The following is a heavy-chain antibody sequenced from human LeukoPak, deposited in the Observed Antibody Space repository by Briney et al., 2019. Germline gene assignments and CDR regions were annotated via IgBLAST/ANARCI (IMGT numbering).Heavy chain of an antibody. Sequence: SETLSLTCTVSGGSISSSSYYWGWIRQPPGKGLEWIGSIYYSGSTYYNPSLKSRVTISVDTSKNQFSLKLSSVTAADTAVYYCARDYGSGSYYRPLDYWGQGTLVTVSS. D-gene: IGHD3-10*01. CDR1: GGSISSSSYY. CDR2: IYYSGST. J-gene: IGHJ4*02. CDR3: ARDYGSGSYYRPLDY. V-gene: IGHV4-39*07.